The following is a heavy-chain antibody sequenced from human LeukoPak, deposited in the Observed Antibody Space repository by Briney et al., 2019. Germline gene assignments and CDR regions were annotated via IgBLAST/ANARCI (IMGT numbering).Heavy chain of an antibody. CDR1: GGSISSYY. CDR2: IYYSGST. CDR3: ARVSDYGDYSFDY. D-gene: IGHD4-17*01. Sequence: SETLSLTCTVSGGSISSYYWSWTRQPPGKGLEWIGYIYYSGSTNYSPSLKSRVTISVDTSKNQFSLKLSSVTAADTAVYYCARVSDYGDYSFDYWGQGTLVTVSP. J-gene: IGHJ4*02. V-gene: IGHV4-59*01.